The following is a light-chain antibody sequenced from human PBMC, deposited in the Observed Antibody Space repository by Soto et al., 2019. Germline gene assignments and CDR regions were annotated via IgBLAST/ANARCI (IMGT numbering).Light chain of an antibody. CDR3: SSYTSSYTLI. Sequence: ALTQPASVSGSPGQSIAISCTGTSSDVGGFNYVSWYQHHPGKAPKLMVYEVINRPSGVSNRFSGSKSGNTASLTISGLQAEDEADYYCSSYTSSYTLIFGGGTK. J-gene: IGLJ2*01. V-gene: IGLV2-14*01. CDR2: EVI. CDR1: SSDVGGFNY.